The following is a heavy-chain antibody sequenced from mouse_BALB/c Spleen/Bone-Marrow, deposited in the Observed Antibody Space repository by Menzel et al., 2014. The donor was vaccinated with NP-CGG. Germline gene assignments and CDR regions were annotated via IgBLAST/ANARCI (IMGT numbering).Heavy chain of an antibody. CDR2: ISNGGGST. CDR1: GFTFSSYS. V-gene: IGHV5-12-2*01. J-gene: IGHJ4*01. CDR3: TRHGEVRRFYYALDY. Sequence: EVHLVESGGGLVQPGGSLKLSCTASGFTFSSYSMSWLRQTPEKRLEWVAYISNGGGSTYYPDAVKGRFTISRDNAKNSLYLQMSSLKSEDTAMYYCTRHGEVRRFYYALDYWGQGTSVTVSS. D-gene: IGHD2-14*01.